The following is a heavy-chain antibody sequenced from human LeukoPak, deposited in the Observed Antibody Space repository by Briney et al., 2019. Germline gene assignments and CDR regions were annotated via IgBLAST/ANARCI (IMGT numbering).Heavy chain of an antibody. J-gene: IGHJ4*02. CDR2: ISSSSSTI. CDR3: ARGNYYDSSGYEIDY. D-gene: IGHD3-22*01. CDR1: GFTVSSNS. V-gene: IGHV3-48*01. Sequence: PSGGSLRLPCTVSGFTVSSNSMSWVRQAPGKGLEWVSYISSSSSTIYYADSVKGRFTISRDNAKNSLYLQMNSLRAGDTAVYYCARGNYYDSSGYEIDYWGQGTLVTVSS.